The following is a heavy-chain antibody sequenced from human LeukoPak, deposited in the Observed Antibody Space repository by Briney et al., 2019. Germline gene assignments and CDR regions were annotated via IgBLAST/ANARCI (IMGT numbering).Heavy chain of an antibody. D-gene: IGHD6-13*01. J-gene: IGHJ4*02. Sequence: ASVKVSCKVSGYTLTELSMHWVRQAPGKGLEWMGSVDPENGEIIYAQKFQGRVTMTEDTSTDTAYMELSSLRSEDTAVYYCATDKGSYSSSWYYFDYWGQGTLVTVSS. V-gene: IGHV1-24*01. CDR1: GYTLTELS. CDR3: ATDKGSYSSSWYYFDY. CDR2: VDPENGEI.